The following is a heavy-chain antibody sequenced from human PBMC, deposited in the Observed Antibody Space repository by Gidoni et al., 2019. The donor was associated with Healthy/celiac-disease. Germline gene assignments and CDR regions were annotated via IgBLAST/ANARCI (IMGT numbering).Heavy chain of an antibody. CDR1: GGPFSGYY. CDR3: ARTGPNAFDI. J-gene: IGHJ3*02. CDR2: INHSGST. V-gene: IGHV4-34*01. Sequence: QVQLQQWGAGLLKPSETLSLTCAVYGGPFSGYYWSWIRQPPGKGLEWIGEINHSGSTNYNPSLKSRVTISVDTSKNQFSLKRSSVTAADTAVYYCARTGPNAFDIWGQGTMVTVSS.